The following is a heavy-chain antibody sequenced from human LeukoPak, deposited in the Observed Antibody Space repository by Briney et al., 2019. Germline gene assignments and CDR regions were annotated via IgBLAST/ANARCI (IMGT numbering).Heavy chain of an antibody. J-gene: IGHJ4*02. CDR2: IISDESST. Sequence: GGSLRLSCAASGFTFSSYWMHWVRQAQGKGLVWVSRIISDESSTSYADSVKGRFTISRDNAKNTLYLQMNSLRAEDTAVYYCARDSGYRSSFDYWGQGTLVTVSS. D-gene: IGHD6-13*01. CDR3: ARDSGYRSSFDY. V-gene: IGHV3-74*01. CDR1: GFTFSSYW.